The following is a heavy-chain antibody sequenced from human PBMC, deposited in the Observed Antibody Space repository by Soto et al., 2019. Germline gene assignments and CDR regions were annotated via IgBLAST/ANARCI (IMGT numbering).Heavy chain of an antibody. J-gene: IGHJ6*02. Sequence: QVQLVESGGGLVKPGGSLRLSCAASGLTFSDYYMSWIRQAPGKGLEWVSYITGSGSYTKYADSVQGRFTISRDNAKNSLYLQMNSLRVEDTAIYYCARELDGIDVWGQGTTVTVSS. CDR2: ITGSGSYT. CDR3: ARELDGIDV. V-gene: IGHV3-11*05. CDR1: GLTFSDYY.